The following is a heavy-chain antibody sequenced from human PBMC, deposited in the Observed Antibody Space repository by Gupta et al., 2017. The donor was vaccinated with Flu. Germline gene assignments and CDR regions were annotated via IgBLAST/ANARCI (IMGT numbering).Heavy chain of an antibody. CDR1: GGSISSYY. V-gene: IGHV4-59*01. D-gene: IGHD4-4*01. CDR3: ARDRTVTTSFHYYYGMDV. CDR2: IYYSGST. J-gene: IGHJ6*02. Sequence: QVQLQESGPGLVKPSETLSLTCTVSGGSISSYYWSWIRQPPGKGLEWIGYIYYSGSTNYNPSLKSRVTISVDTSKNQFSLKLSSVTAADTAVYYCARDRTVTTSFHYYYGMDVWGQGTTVTVSS.